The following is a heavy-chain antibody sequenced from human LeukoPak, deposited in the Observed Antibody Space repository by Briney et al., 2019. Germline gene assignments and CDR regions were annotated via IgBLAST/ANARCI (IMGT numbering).Heavy chain of an antibody. D-gene: IGHD5-24*01. Sequence: SETLSLTCTVSGGSISSGGYYWSWIRQHPGKGLEWIGYIYYSGSTHYNPSLKSRVTISVDTSKNQFSLKLSSVTAADTAVYYCAAQRWLQFAIDYWGQGTLVTVSS. CDR2: IYYSGST. V-gene: IGHV4-31*03. J-gene: IGHJ4*02. CDR1: GGSISSGGYY. CDR3: AAQRWLQFAIDY.